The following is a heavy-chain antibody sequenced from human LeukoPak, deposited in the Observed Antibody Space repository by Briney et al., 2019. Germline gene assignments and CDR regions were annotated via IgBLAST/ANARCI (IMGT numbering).Heavy chain of an antibody. Sequence: SVKVSCKTSGGTFSNYAISWVRQAPGQGLEWMGGIIPIFATANYAQKFQGRVTITTDESTSTAYMELSSLRSEDTAVYYCARNEGYSYGYPLDYWGQGTLITVSS. V-gene: IGHV1-69*05. D-gene: IGHD5-18*01. CDR2: IIPIFATA. J-gene: IGHJ4*02. CDR1: GGTFSNYA. CDR3: ARNEGYSYGYPLDY.